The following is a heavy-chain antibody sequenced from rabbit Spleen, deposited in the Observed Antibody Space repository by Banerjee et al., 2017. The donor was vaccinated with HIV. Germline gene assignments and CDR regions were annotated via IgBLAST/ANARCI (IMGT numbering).Heavy chain of an antibody. V-gene: IGHV1S45*01. Sequence: QEQLEESGGDLVKPEGSLTLTCTASGFSFSSSYWICWVRQAPGKGLEWIGCIYPGSSSSTYYASWAKGRFTISKTSSTTVTLQMTSLTAADTATYFCASGAVVSNYYPFNLWGPGTLVTVS. CDR2: IYPGSSSST. CDR1: GFSFSSSYW. J-gene: IGHJ4*01. CDR3: ASGAVVSNYYPFNL. D-gene: IGHD8-1*01.